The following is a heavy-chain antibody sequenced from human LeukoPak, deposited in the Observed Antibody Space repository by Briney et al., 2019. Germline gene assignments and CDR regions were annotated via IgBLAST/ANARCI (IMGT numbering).Heavy chain of an antibody. CDR3: ARDTAAIGDHPFDY. CDR1: GGSISSNW. J-gene: IGHJ4*02. D-gene: IGHD4-17*01. V-gene: IGHV4-4*02. CDR2: IYHSGST. Sequence: SETLSLTCTVSGGSISSNWWSWVRQPPGKGLEWIGEIYHSGSTNYNPSLKSRVTISINKSKNQFSLKLSSVTAADTAVYYCARDTAAIGDHPFDYWGQGTLVTVSS.